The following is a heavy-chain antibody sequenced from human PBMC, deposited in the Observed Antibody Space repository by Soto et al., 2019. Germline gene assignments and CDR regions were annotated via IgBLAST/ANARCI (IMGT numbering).Heavy chain of an antibody. D-gene: IGHD3-22*01. Sequence: EVQMLASGVGLVQPGGSLRLSCAASGITFSSYAMSWVRQAPGKGLEWVSGISGSGGSTYYADSVMGRFTISRDNSKNTLYLQMNSLRAEDTAVYYCAKEPRHYYDSSGYNSFFDYWGQGTQVTVSS. J-gene: IGHJ4*02. CDR3: AKEPRHYYDSSGYNSFFDY. V-gene: IGHV3-23*01. CDR2: ISGSGGST. CDR1: GITFSSYA.